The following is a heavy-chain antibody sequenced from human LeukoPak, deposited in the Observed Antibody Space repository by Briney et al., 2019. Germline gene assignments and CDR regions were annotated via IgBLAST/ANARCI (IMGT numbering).Heavy chain of an antibody. Sequence: PSQTLSLTCTVSGGSISSGSYYWSWIRQPAGKGLEWIGRIYTSGSTNYNPSLKSRVTMSVDTSKNQFSLKLSSVTAADTAVYYCASSRTTGDFDCWGQGTLVTVSS. D-gene: IGHD4-17*01. CDR3: ASSRTTGDFDC. V-gene: IGHV4-61*02. CDR2: IYTSGST. J-gene: IGHJ4*02. CDR1: GGSISSGSYY.